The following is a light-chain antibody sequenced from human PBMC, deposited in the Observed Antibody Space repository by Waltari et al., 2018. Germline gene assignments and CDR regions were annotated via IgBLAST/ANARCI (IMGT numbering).Light chain of an antibody. J-gene: IGLJ3*02. Sequence: SALTQPRSVSGSPGQSVTIPCTGTTNDLGSYNYVSWYQQHPGKAPKLIILDVTKRPSGVPDRWAGSKAGNTASLTISGLRAEDEAESYGGSYAGSYTGVFGGGTKLTVV. V-gene: IGLV2-11*01. CDR1: TNDLGSYNY. CDR2: DVT. CDR3: GSYAGSYTGV.